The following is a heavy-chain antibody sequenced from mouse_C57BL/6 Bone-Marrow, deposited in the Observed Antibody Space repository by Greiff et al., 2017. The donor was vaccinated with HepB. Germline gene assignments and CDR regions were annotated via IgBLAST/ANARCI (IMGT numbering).Heavy chain of an antibody. Sequence: EVKLVESGGGLVQPKGSLKLSCAASGFSFNTYAMNWVRQAPGKGLEWVARIRSKSNNYATYYADSVKDRFTISRDDSESMLYLQMNNLKTEDTAMYYCVRPYGNYWYFDVWGTGTTVTVSS. CDR1: GFSFNTYA. J-gene: IGHJ1*03. CDR2: IRSKSNNYAT. V-gene: IGHV10-1*01. CDR3: VRPYGNYWYFDV. D-gene: IGHD2-1*01.